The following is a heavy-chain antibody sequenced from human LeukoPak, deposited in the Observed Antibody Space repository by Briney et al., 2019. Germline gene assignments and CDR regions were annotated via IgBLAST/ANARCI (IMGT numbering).Heavy chain of an antibody. CDR3: AKDLKGVRGVYYYYGMDV. J-gene: IGHJ6*04. V-gene: IGHV3-30*18. CDR2: ISYDGSNK. D-gene: IGHD3-10*01. Sequence: GGSLRLSCAASGFTFSSYGMHGVRQAPGKGLEWGAVISYDGSNKNYADSVKGRFTISRDNSKNTLYLQMNSLRAEDTAVYYCAKDLKGVRGVYYYYGMDVWGKGTTVTVSS. CDR1: GFTFSSYG.